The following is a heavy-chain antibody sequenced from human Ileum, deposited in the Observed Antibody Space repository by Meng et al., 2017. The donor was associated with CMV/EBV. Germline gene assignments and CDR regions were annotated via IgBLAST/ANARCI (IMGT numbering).Heavy chain of an antibody. CDR3: ARGDGTAAGTAY. D-gene: IGHD6-13*01. CDR1: GYTFTDYY. V-gene: IGHV1-2*06. J-gene: IGHJ4*02. CDR2: IHPNSGGT. Sequence: CKASGYTFTDYYIHWVRQAPGQGLERMGRIHPNSGGTNYEQRFQGRVAMTRDTSISTAYMELSSLISDDTAIYYCARGDGTAAGTAYWGQGTLVTVSS.